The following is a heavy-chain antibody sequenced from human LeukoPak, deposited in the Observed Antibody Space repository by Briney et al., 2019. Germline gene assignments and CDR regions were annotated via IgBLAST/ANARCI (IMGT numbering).Heavy chain of an antibody. J-gene: IGHJ4*02. D-gene: IGHD3/OR15-3a*01. Sequence: SETLSLTCTVSGGSISSYYWSWSRQPPGKGLEWIGYIYYSGSTNYNPSLKSRVTISVDTSKNQFSLKLSSVTAADTAVYYCAREGLGPYYFDYWGQGTLVTVSS. V-gene: IGHV4-59*01. CDR1: GGSISSYY. CDR3: AREGLGPYYFDY. CDR2: IYYSGST.